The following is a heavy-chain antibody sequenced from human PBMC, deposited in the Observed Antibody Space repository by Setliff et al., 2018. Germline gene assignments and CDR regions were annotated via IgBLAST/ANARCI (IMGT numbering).Heavy chain of an antibody. CDR3: ARHGPTRTDSWFDSFDV. CDR1: GVSVSRHY. J-gene: IGHJ3*01. CDR2: IYTGGST. V-gene: IGHV4-59*08. D-gene: IGHD3-10*01. Sequence: PSETLSLTCIVSGVSVSRHYWSWIRQPPGKTLEWIGYIYTGGSTTYNPSLKSRVTLSLDTSKNHLSLNLTSVTAADTAVYYCARHGPTRTDSWFDSFDVWGQGTKVTVSS.